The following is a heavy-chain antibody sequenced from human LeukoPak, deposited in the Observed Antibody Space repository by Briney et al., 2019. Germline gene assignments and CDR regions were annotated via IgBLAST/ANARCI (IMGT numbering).Heavy chain of an antibody. J-gene: IGHJ3*02. CDR2: IYHTGSN. CDR3: ARHRNDDSWSGLGAFDI. D-gene: IGHD3-3*01. Sequence: SGTLSLTCAVSGGSISSSSWWSLVRQPPGKGLEWIGEIYHTGSNNYNPSLKSRVTMSVDKSKNQFSLKVTSVAAADTAVYYCARHRNDDSWSGLGAFDIWGHGTMVTVSS. V-gene: IGHV4-4*02. CDR1: GGSISSSSW.